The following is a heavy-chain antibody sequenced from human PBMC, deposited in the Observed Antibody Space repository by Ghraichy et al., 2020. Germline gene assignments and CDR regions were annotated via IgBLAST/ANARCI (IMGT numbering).Heavy chain of an antibody. CDR3: ARDFDTTGSLSAFDI. Sequence: SDTLSLTCSVSGGSISRHYWSWVRQPPGKGLEWIGYIHYSGSTNYNPSLKNRVTISVDTSKQQFSLALSSVTAADTAVYYCARDFDTTGSLSAFDIWGQGTLVTVSS. D-gene: IGHD1-1*01. J-gene: IGHJ3*02. V-gene: IGHV4-59*11. CDR2: IHYSGST. CDR1: GGSISRHY.